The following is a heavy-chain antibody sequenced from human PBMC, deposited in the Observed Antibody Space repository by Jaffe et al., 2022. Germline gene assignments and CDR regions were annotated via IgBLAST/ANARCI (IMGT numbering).Heavy chain of an antibody. J-gene: IGHJ4*02. CDR1: GGSISSYY. CDR3: ARFYDILTGHFDY. CDR2: IYYSGST. V-gene: IGHV4-59*01. Sequence: QVQLQESGPGLVKPSETLSLTCTVSGGSISSYYWSWIRQPPGKGLEWIGYIYYSGSTNYNPSLKSRVTISVDTSKNQFSLKLSSVTAADTAVYYCARFYDILTGHFDYWGQGTLVTVSS. D-gene: IGHD3-9*01.